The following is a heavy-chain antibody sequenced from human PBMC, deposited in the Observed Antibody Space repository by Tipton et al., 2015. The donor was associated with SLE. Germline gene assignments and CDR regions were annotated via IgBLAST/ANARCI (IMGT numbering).Heavy chain of an antibody. CDR3: ARVGRGSSWSDAFDI. Sequence: TLSLTCAVYGGSFSGYYWSWIRQPPGKGLEWIGEINHSGSTNYNPSLKSRVTISVDTSKNQFSLKLSSVTAADTAVYYCARVGRGSSWSDAFDIWGQGTMVTVSS. CDR2: INHSGST. J-gene: IGHJ3*02. CDR1: GGSFSGYY. V-gene: IGHV4-34*01. D-gene: IGHD6-6*01.